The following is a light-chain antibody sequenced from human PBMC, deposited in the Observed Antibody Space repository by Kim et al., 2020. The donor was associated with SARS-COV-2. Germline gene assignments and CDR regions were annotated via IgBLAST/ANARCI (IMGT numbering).Light chain of an antibody. V-gene: IGLV2-8*01. J-gene: IGLJ2*01. Sequence: GRSFTSPGPGTRRALGTTNFTSASQQHPGTAPTLIIDEVSRRPAGLPDRFAASKAGNPASLTVAGRQAEDEADSYCSSNTGSNNVRFGGGTKLTVL. CDR2: EVS. CDR3: SSNTGSNNVR. CDR1: RRALGTTNF.